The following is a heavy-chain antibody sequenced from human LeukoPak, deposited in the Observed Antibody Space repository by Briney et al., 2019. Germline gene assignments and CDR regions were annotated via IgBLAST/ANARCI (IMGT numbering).Heavy chain of an antibody. Sequence: SETLSLTCTVSGGSINSYYWSWIRQPPGKGLEWIATTKYGASTFYNPSLRSRVTISVDTSKNQFSLKVSSVTAADTAVYYCARLGYGNGRVNWFDPWGQGNLVTVSS. J-gene: IGHJ5*02. D-gene: IGHD5-18*01. CDR1: GGSINSYY. CDR2: TKYGAST. V-gene: IGHV4-39*01. CDR3: ARLGYGNGRVNWFDP.